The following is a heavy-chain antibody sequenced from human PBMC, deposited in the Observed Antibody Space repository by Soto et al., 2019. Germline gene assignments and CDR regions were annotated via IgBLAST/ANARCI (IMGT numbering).Heavy chain of an antibody. V-gene: IGHV3-21*01. CDR2: ISSSSSYI. CDR1: GFTFSSYS. Sequence: GGSLRLSCAASGFTFSSYSMNWVRQAPGKGLEWVSSISSSSSYIYYADSVKGRFTISRDNAKNSLYLQMNSLRAEDTAVYYCASGGLPAQGGKGINWFDPWGQGTLVTVSS. D-gene: IGHD2-2*01. J-gene: IGHJ5*02. CDR3: ASGGLPAQGGKGINWFDP.